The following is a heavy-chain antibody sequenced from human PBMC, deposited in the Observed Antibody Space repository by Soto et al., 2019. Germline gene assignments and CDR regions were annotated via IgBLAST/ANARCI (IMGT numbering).Heavy chain of an antibody. D-gene: IGHD1-1*01. CDR1: GGTFRTSA. J-gene: IGHJ6*02. V-gene: IGHV1-69*12. CDR2: IMPVFRRP. Sequence: QVQLVQSGAEVKKPGSSVKVSCKASGGTFRTSAISWVRQAPGQGLEWVGGIMPVFRRPKYAQNFQDRVTITADESTSTAYMELSSLRSHDTAVYYCARDKDRLQLGGNYYYILDVWGQGTAVTVSS. CDR3: ARDKDRLQLGGNYYYILDV.